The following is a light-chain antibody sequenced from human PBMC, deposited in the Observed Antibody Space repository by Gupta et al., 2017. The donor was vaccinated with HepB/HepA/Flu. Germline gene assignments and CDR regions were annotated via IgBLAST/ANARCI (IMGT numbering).Light chain of an antibody. V-gene: IGKV3-20*01. J-gene: IGKJ4*01. CDR1: QSVSGSF. Sequence: EIVLTQSPGTLSLSPGDTATLSCRASQSVSGSFLAWYHQKPGQAPRLLIYGASRRATGIPDRFSGSGSGTDFSLTISILEPEDFAVYYCQQNGTSSLTFGGGTKVEIK. CDR3: QQNGTSSLT. CDR2: GAS.